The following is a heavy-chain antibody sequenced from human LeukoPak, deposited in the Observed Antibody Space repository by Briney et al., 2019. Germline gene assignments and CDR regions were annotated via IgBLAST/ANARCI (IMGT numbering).Heavy chain of an antibody. CDR2: ISGSGGST. J-gene: IGHJ4*02. CDR1: GFTFSNYP. CDR3: AKAPSQWLVRRYYFDY. V-gene: IGHV3-23*01. D-gene: IGHD6-19*01. Sequence: GGSLRLSCAASGFTFSNYPMSWVRQAPGKGLEWVSAISGSGGSTYYADSVKGRFTVSRDNSKNTLYLQMNSLRAEDTAVYYCAKAPSQWLVRRYYFDYWGQGTLVTVSS.